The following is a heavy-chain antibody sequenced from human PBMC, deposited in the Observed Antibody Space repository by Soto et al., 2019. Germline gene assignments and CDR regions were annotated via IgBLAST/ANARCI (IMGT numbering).Heavy chain of an antibody. CDR2: IDSRGGTI. V-gene: IGHV3-48*02. CDR3: AREVLTASY. J-gene: IGHJ4*02. CDR1: GFTFSSNS. D-gene: IGHD3-9*01. Sequence: SLRLSCAASGFTFSSNSMNWVRQAPGKGLEWVAYIDSRGGTIYYADSVKGRFTISRDNAKNSLYLQMNSLRDEDTAVYYCAREVLTASYWGQGTLVTV.